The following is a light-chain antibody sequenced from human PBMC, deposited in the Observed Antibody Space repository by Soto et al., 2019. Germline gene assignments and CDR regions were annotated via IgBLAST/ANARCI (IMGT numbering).Light chain of an antibody. CDR2: EVS. CDR3: SSYTGSNIVV. V-gene: IGLV2-8*01. Sequence: QSALTQPPSASGSPGQSVTISCTGTSSDVGGYNFVSWYQQHPGKASKLMIYEVSERPSGVPDRFSGSKSGNTAYLTVSGHQAEDEADYYCSSYTGSNIVVFGGGTKLTVL. CDR1: SSDVGGYNF. J-gene: IGLJ2*01.